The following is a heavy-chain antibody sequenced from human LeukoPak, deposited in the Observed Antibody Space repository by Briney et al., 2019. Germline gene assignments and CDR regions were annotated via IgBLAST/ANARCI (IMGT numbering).Heavy chain of an antibody. CDR3: ARDQSYYYDSSGYYVGEFDY. CDR2: TYYRSKWYN. V-gene: IGHV6-1*01. D-gene: IGHD3-22*01. CDR1: GDSVSSNSAA. J-gene: IGHJ4*02. Sequence: SQTLSLTCAISGDSVSSNSAAWNWIRQSPSRGLEWLGRTYYRSKWYNDYAVSVKGRITINPDTSKNQFSLQLNSVTPEDTAVYYCARDQSYYYDSSGYYVGEFDYWGQGTLVTVSS.